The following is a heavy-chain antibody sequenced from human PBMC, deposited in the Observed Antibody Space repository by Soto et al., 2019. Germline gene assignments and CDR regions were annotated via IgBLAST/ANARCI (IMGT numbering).Heavy chain of an antibody. D-gene: IGHD4-4*01. J-gene: IGHJ5*02. Sequence: SETLSLTCTVSGGSISSGDYYWSWIRQPPGKGLEWIGYIYYSGSTYYNPSLKSRVTISVDTSKNQFSLKLSSVTAADTAVYYCARGTVTASKAYNWFDPWGQGTRVTVAS. CDR3: ARGTVTASKAYNWFDP. V-gene: IGHV4-30-4*01. CDR2: IYYSGST. CDR1: GGSISSGDYY.